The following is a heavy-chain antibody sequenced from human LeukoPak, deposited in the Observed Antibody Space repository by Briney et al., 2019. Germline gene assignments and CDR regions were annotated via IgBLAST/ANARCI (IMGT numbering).Heavy chain of an antibody. D-gene: IGHD1-26*01. CDR2: ISSSSSTI. J-gene: IGHJ3*02. CDR1: GFTPSSYS. CDR3: ARDLLPLDTSAFDI. V-gene: IGHV3-48*01. Sequence: PGGSLRLSCAASGFTPSSYSMNWVRQAPGKGLEWVSYISSSSSTIYYADSVKGRFTISRDNAKNSLYLQMNSLRAEDTAVYYCARDLLPLDTSAFDIWGQGTMVTVSS.